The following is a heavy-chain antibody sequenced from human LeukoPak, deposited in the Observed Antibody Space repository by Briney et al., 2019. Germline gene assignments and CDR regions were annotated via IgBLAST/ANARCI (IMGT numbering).Heavy chain of an antibody. CDR3: ATGSSSWYQAN. V-gene: IGHV4-59*11. Sequence: SETLSLTCNVSGGSISSHYWSWVRQHPGKGLEWIGYIYHSGSTNYNASLKSRVTISVDTSKNQFSLKLSSVTAADTAVYYCATGSSSWYQANWGQGTLVTVSS. J-gene: IGHJ4*02. CDR1: GGSISSHY. CDR2: IYHSGST. D-gene: IGHD6-13*01.